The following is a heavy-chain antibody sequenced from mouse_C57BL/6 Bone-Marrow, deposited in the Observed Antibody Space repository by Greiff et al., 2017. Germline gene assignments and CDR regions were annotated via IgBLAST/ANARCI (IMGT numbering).Heavy chain of an antibody. D-gene: IGHD1-1*01. V-gene: IGHV1-69*01. CDR2: IDPSDSYT. Sequence: VQLQQPGAELVMPGASVKLSCKASGYTFTSSWMHWVKQRPGQGLEWIGEIDPSDSYTNYNQKFKGKSTLTVDKSSSTAYMQLSSLTSEDSAVYYCARGDYYGPWFAYWGQGTLVTVSA. CDR3: ARGDYYGPWFAY. CDR1: GYTFTSSW. J-gene: IGHJ3*01.